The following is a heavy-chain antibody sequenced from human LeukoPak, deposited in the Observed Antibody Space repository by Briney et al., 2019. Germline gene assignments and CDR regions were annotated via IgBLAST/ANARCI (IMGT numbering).Heavy chain of an antibody. Sequence: SETLSLTCTVSGGSISSSSYYWGWIRQPPGKGLEWIGIIYYSGSTYYNPSLKSRVTISVDTSKNQFSLKLSSVTAADTAVYYCARPKYYDFWSGPDSGYYYMDVWGKGTTVTVSS. CDR3: ARPKYYDFWSGPDSGYYYMDV. J-gene: IGHJ6*03. CDR1: GGSISSSSYY. V-gene: IGHV4-39*07. D-gene: IGHD3-3*01. CDR2: IYYSGST.